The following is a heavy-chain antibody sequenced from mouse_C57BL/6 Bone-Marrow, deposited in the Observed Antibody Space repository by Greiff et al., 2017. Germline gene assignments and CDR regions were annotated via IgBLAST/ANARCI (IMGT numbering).Heavy chain of an antibody. Sequence: QVQLQQPGAELVMPGASVKLSCKASGYTFTSYWLHWVKQRPGQGLEWIGAIDPSDSYTNYNQKFKGKSTLTVDKSSSTAYMQLSSLTSEDSSVYYCARRDWDGDYWGQGTTLTVSS. D-gene: IGHD4-1*01. CDR2: IDPSDSYT. CDR3: ARRDWDGDY. CDR1: GYTFTSYW. V-gene: IGHV1-69*01. J-gene: IGHJ2*01.